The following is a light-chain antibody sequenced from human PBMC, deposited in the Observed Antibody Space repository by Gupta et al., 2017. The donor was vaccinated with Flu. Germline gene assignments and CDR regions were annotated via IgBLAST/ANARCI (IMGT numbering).Light chain of an antibody. Sequence: QSALTQPASVSGSPGQSITISCTGTSSDVANYNYVSWYQQHPGRAPNLMIFEVSNRPSGVSNRFSGSKSGNTASLTISGLQPEDEADYYCSSYTRSSKVFGTGTKVTVL. CDR3: SSYTRSSKV. CDR2: EVS. V-gene: IGLV2-14*01. J-gene: IGLJ1*01. CDR1: SSDVANYNY.